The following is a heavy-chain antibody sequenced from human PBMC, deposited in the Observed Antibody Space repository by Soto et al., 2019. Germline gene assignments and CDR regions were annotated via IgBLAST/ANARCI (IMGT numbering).Heavy chain of an antibody. V-gene: IGHV3-23*01. CDR2: ISGSGGST. J-gene: IGHJ5*02. Sequence: RGSLRLSCAASGFTFSSYAMSWVRQAPGKGLEWVSAISGSGGSTYYADSVKGRFTISRDNSKNTLYLQMNSLRAEDTAVYYCAKDGVERWELLEAPGDNWFDPWGQGTLVTVSS. D-gene: IGHD1-26*01. CDR3: AKDGVERWELLEAPGDNWFDP. CDR1: GFTFSSYA.